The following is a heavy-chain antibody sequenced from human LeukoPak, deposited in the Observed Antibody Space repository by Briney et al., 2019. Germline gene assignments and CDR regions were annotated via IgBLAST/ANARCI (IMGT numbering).Heavy chain of an antibody. Sequence: PGGSLRLSCAAPGFMFSSYWMTWVRQAPGKGLEWVSYISSSGSTIYYADSVKGRFTISRDNAKNSLYLQMNSLRAEDTAVYYCAKEGGIAEYYDILTPLGDFDYWGQGTLVTVSS. V-gene: IGHV3-48*04. D-gene: IGHD3-9*01. CDR2: ISSSGSTI. J-gene: IGHJ4*02. CDR1: GFMFSSYW. CDR3: AKEGGIAEYYDILTPLGDFDY.